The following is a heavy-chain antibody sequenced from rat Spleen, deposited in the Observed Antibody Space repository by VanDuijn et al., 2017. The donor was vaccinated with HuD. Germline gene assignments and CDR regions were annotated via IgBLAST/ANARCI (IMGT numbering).Heavy chain of an antibody. V-gene: IGHV5-19*01. J-gene: IGHJ2*01. CDR2: VTPSGITT. CDR3: ARHLPYPGITKPFDY. D-gene: IGHD1-4*01. Sequence: EVQLVESGGGLVQPGRSMKLSCAASGFTFSNYGMQWIRQTPTKGLEWVAAVTPSGITTDYRDSVKGRFTISRENAKSSLYLQMNSLKSEDTATYYCARHLPYPGITKPFDYWGQGVMVTVSS. CDR1: GFTFSNYG.